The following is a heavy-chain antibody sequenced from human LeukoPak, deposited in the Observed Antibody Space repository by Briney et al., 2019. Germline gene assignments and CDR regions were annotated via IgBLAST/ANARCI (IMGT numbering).Heavy chain of an antibody. Sequence: GESLKISCKGSGYIFTSYWIGWVRQLPGKGLEWMGIIYPGDSDTRYSPSFQGQVTISADKSISTAYLQWSSLKASDTAMYYCARQLDYYGSSNWFDPWGQGTLVTVSS. CDR3: ARQLDYYGSSNWFDP. D-gene: IGHD3-10*01. V-gene: IGHV5-51*01. CDR1: GYIFTSYW. CDR2: IYPGDSDT. J-gene: IGHJ5*02.